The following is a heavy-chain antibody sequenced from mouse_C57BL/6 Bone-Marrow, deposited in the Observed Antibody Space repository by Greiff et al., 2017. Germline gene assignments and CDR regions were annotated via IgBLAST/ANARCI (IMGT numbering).Heavy chain of an antibody. V-gene: IGHV5-2*01. Sequence: EVKLMESGGGLVQPGESLKLSCESNEYEFPSHDMSWVRKTPEKRLELVAAINSDGGSTYYPDTMERRFIISRDNTKKTLYLQMSSLRSEDTALYYCARLFYYGYDKDDYWGQGTTLTVSS. CDR3: ARLFYYGYDKDDY. D-gene: IGHD2-2*01. J-gene: IGHJ2*01. CDR2: INSDGGST. CDR1: EYEFPSHD.